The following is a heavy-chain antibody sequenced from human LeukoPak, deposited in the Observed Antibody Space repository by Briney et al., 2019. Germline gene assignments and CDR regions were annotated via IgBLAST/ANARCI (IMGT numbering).Heavy chain of an antibody. CDR3: TTYGDYVWYWFDP. V-gene: IGHV3-15*01. Sequence: GGSLRLSCAASGFTFSNAWMTWVRQAPGKGLEWVGRIKSKTDGGTTDYAAPVKGRFTISRDDSENTLYLQMNSLKTEDTAVYYCTTYGDYVWYWFDPWGQGTLVIVSS. J-gene: IGHJ5*02. CDR1: GFTFSNAW. CDR2: IKSKTDGGTT. D-gene: IGHD4-17*01.